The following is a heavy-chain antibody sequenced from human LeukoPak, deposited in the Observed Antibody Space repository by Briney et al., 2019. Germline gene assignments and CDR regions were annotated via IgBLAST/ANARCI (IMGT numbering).Heavy chain of an antibody. CDR3: ARAGEQWPDYYFDY. D-gene: IGHD6-19*01. J-gene: IGHJ4*02. CDR1: GFTFSGYS. Sequence: NSGGSLRLSCAASGFTFSGYSMNWVRQAPGKGLEWVSSISSSSSYIYYADSVKGRFTISRDNAKNSLYLQMNSLRAEDTAVYYCARAGEQWPDYYFDYWGQGTLVTVSS. V-gene: IGHV3-21*01. CDR2: ISSSSSYI.